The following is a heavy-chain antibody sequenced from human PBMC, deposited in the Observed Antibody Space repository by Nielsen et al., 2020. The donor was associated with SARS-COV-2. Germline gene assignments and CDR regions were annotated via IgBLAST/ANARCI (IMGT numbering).Heavy chain of an antibody. CDR2: INPTNGGT. CDR3: ATNFAIFGVVTPFDY. CDR1: GYTFTNNY. D-gene: IGHD3-3*01. J-gene: IGHJ4*02. V-gene: IGHV1-46*01. Sequence: ASVKVSCKASGYTFTNNYMHWVRQAPGQGLEWMGLINPTNGGTTYAQKFLGTVTMTRDTSTSTVFMELSSLRSDDTAVYYCATNFAIFGVVTPFDYWGQGTLVTVSS.